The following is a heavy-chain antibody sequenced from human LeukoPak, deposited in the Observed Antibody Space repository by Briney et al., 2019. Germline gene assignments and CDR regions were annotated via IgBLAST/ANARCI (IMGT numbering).Heavy chain of an antibody. V-gene: IGHV3-23*01. J-gene: IGHJ4*02. CDR3: AKERGSSDYYYDY. CDR2: ISGSGGST. D-gene: IGHD3-22*01. CDR1: GFTFSSYA. Sequence: GGSLRLSCAASGFTFSSYAMTWIHQAPRKGLEWVSGISGSGGSTYYVDSVKGRFTISRDNSKNTVYLQMNSLKAEDTAVYHCAKERGSSDYYYDYWGQGTLVTVSS.